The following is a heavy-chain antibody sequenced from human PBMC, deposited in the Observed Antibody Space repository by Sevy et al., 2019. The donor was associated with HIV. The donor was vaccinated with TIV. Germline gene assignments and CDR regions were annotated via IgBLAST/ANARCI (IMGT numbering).Heavy chain of an antibody. V-gene: IGHV3-53*01. CDR1: GFSVTSNY. Sequence: GGSLRLSCAASGFSVTSNYITWVRQVPGKGLEWVSIIYSGGGTYYADTVKGRFSISRDTSQNTIYLQMNSLRAEDTAVYYCARSCLGVKAYYFDNWGQGTPVTVSS. CDR2: IYSGGGT. CDR3: ARSCLGVKAYYFDN. D-gene: IGHD3-10*01. J-gene: IGHJ4*02.